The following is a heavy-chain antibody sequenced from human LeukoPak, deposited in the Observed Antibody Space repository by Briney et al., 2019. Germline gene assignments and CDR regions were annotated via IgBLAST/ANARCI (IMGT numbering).Heavy chain of an antibody. D-gene: IGHD1-1*01. Sequence: GESLKISCTGSGYNFAHDWIGWVRQMPGKGLEWMGIIYPGDSDTIYSPSFQGQVTISADKSISTAYLQWSSLEASDTAMYFCARQESELTTPENRYFDTWGQGTLVTVSS. J-gene: IGHJ4*02. CDR1: GYNFAHDW. CDR3: ARQESELTTPENRYFDT. CDR2: IYPGDSDT. V-gene: IGHV5-51*01.